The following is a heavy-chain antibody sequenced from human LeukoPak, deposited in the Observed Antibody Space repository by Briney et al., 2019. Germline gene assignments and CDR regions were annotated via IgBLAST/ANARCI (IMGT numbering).Heavy chain of an antibody. J-gene: IGHJ3*02. CDR3: AKDEVLWFGERAFDI. Sequence: GGSLRLSCAASGFTLSSYAMNWVRQAPGKGLDWVSVISTSGGTTYYADSVKGRFTISRDNSKNTLYLQMNSLSVEDTAVYYCAKDEVLWFGERAFDIWGHGTMVNVSS. D-gene: IGHD3-10*01. CDR1: GFTLSSYA. CDR2: ISTSGGTT. V-gene: IGHV3-23*01.